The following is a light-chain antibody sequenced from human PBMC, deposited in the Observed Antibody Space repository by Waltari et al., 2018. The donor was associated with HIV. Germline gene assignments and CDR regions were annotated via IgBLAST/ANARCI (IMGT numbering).Light chain of an antibody. CDR3: ATWDDSLNGPV. V-gene: IGLV1-44*01. J-gene: IGLJ2*01. Sequence: QSVLSQAPSASGTPGQSVAISCSGRTSNIGSHAVNWYQQLPGTAPKPLIHTNDQRPSGVPDRFSGSKSGTSASLAISGLQSADESDYYCATWDDSLNGPVFGGGTKLTVL. CDR2: TND. CDR1: TSNIGSHA.